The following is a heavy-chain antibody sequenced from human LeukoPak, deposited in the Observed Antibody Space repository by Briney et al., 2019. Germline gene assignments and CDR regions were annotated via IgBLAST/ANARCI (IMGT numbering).Heavy chain of an antibody. J-gene: IGHJ4*02. CDR2: FDPEDGET. V-gene: IGHV1-24*01. Sequence: ASVKVSCKVSGYTLTELSMHWVRQAPAKGLEWMGGFDPEDGETIYAQKFQGRVTMTEDTSTDTAYMELSSLRSEDTAVYYCATDSGKITMVRGVIIREYYFDYWGQGTLVTVSS. CDR3: ATDSGKITMVRGVIIREYYFDY. CDR1: GYTLTELS. D-gene: IGHD3-10*01.